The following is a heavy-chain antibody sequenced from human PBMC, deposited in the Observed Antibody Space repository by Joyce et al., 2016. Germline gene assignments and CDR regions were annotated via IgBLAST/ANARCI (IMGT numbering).Heavy chain of an antibody. CDR2: RKQDGREK. CDR1: GFTLGGYW. V-gene: IGHV3-7*01. CDR3: ARDAPYYDILTGYWVGFDP. Sequence: EVQLVESGGGLVQPGGSLRLSCAASGFTLGGYWMNWVRQAPGKGLEWVANRKQDGREKYYVDSVKGRFTISRDNAKNSLYLQMNSLRVEDSAVYYCARDAPYYDILTGYWVGFDPWGQGTLVTVSS. J-gene: IGHJ5*02. D-gene: IGHD3-9*01.